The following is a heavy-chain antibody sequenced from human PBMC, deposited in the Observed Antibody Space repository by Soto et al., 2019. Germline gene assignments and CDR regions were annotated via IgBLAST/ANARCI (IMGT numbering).Heavy chain of an antibody. CDR2: IYYSGST. V-gene: IGHV4-59*01. CDR1: GGSISSYY. Sequence: PSETLSLTCTVSGGSISSYYWSWIRQPPGTGLEWIGYIYYSGSTNYNPSLKSRVTISVDTSKNQFSLKLSSVTAADTAVYYCASSHDYGDYEVSYYFDYWGQGTLVTVSS. CDR3: ASSHDYGDYEVSYYFDY. D-gene: IGHD4-17*01. J-gene: IGHJ4*02.